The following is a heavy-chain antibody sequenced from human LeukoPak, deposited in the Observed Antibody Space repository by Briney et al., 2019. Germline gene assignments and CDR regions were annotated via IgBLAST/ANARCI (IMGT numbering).Heavy chain of an antibody. J-gene: IGHJ4*02. D-gene: IGHD6-19*01. V-gene: IGHV3-30*04. Sequence: GRSLRLSCAASGFTFSSYAMHWVRQAPGKGLEWVAVISYDGSNKYYADSVKGRFTISRDNSKNTLYLQMNSLRAEDTAVYYCAKERSPQQYSSGWYEFDYWGQGTLVTVSS. CDR3: AKERSPQQYSSGWYEFDY. CDR1: GFTFSSYA. CDR2: ISYDGSNK.